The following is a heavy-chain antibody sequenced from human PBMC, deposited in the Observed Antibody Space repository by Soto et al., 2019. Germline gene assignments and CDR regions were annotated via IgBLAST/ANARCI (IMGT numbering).Heavy chain of an antibody. V-gene: IGHV3-49*04. CDR3: AIVVEGGRSWYYINGMDV. CDR1: GFTFGSYA. Sequence: GGSLRLSCTASGFTFGSYAMSWVRQAPGKGLEWVGFIRSKACGRTTEYAASVTGRFTISRDDSKSISYVQMNRMKTYVTAVYTCAIVVEGGRSWYYINGMDVWGQGTPVTVSS. J-gene: IGHJ6*02. CDR2: IRSKACGRTT. D-gene: IGHD2-21*01.